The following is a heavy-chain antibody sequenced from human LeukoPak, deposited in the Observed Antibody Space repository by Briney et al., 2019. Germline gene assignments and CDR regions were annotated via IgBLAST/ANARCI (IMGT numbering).Heavy chain of an antibody. Sequence: KPSETLSLTCSVSGGSISSYYWSWIRQPAGKGREWIGRIYITGNTDYNPSLKSRVTMSVDTSKNQFSLNLSSVTAADTAVYYCARDARGWSGFDYWGQGTLVTVSS. V-gene: IGHV4-4*07. CDR1: GGSISSYY. CDR2: IYITGNT. CDR3: ARDARGWSGFDY. D-gene: IGHD3-3*01. J-gene: IGHJ4*02.